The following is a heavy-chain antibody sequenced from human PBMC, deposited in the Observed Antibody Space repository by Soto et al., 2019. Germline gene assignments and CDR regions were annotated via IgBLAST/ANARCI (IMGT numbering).Heavy chain of an antibody. D-gene: IGHD3-10*01. Sequence: SETLSLTCTVSGGSISSSSFHWGWIRQPPGKGLEWIGSIYNGGTTNYSPSLKSRVTISVDTSKNQFSLKLNSVTAADTAVYYCARDGSERPATYWGQGILVTVSS. J-gene: IGHJ4*02. CDR1: GGSISSSSFH. V-gene: IGHV4-39*07. CDR3: ARDGSERPATY. CDR2: IYNGGTT.